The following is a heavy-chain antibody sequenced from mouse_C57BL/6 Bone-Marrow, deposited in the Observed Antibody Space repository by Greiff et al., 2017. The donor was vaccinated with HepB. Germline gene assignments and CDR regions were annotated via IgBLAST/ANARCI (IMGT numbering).Heavy chain of an antibody. D-gene: IGHD1-1*01. Sequence: VHLVESGPGLVAPSQSLSITCTVSGFSLTSYGVHWVRQPPGKGLEWLVVIWSDGSTTYNSALKSRLSISKDNSTSQVFLKMNSLQTDDTAMYYCARQGSSNYYAMDYWGQGTSVTVSS. CDR2: IWSDGST. J-gene: IGHJ4*01. CDR1: GFSLTSYG. V-gene: IGHV2-6-1*01. CDR3: ARQGSSNYYAMDY.